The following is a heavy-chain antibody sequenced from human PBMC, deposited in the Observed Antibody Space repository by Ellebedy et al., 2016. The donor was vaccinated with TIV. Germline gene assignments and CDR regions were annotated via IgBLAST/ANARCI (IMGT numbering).Heavy chain of an antibody. Sequence: MPGGSLSLSCTLSRVSITDPTYYWAWLRQPPGKGLDWLGTIFHSGTTYKSPALSSRGSMSVDTSRNQFSLDLKSVTAADTAVYYCARHLRYSDWRILDLWGPGILVAVSS. CDR2: IFHSGTT. CDR3: ARHLRYSDWRILDL. V-gene: IGHV4-39*01. J-gene: IGHJ5*02. D-gene: IGHD3-9*01. CDR1: RVSITDPTYY.